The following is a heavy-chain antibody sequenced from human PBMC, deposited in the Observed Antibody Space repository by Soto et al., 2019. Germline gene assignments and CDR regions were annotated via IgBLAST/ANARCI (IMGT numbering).Heavy chain of an antibody. J-gene: IGHJ4*02. CDR3: VREGSGWSRGY. Sequence: QVQLVESGGGLVKPGGSLRLSCATSGFTFSDYYMSWIRQAPGKGLEWVSYISEAGDTLYYADSVKGRITVSRDNAKKTLFLHLHSLRNEETAVYYCVREGSGWSRGYWGQGTRVIVSS. CDR1: GFTFSDYY. V-gene: IGHV3-11*01. D-gene: IGHD6-19*01. CDR2: ISEAGDTL.